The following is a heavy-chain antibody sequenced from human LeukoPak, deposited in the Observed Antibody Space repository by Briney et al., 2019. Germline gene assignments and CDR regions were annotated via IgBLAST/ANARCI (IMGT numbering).Heavy chain of an antibody. CDR1: GYTFTGYY. Sequence: GASVKVSCKASGYTFTGYYMHWVRQAPGQGLEWMGWINPNSGDTNYAQKFRGRVTMTRDTSINTAYMELSSLRSEDTAVYYCAARGRLVPFDYWGQGTLVTVSS. D-gene: IGHD2-8*02. CDR3: AARGRLVPFDY. CDR2: INPNSGDT. V-gene: IGHV1-2*02. J-gene: IGHJ4*02.